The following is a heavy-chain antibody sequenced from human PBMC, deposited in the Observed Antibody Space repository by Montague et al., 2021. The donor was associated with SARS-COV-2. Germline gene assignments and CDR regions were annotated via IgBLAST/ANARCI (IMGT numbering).Heavy chain of an antibody. J-gene: IGHJ3*02. Sequence: SETLSLTCTVSRDSISSHNYFWAWIRQPPGKGREWIGSVDYSGLTFYNPSLESRVTISVDTSKKQFSLKVNSVTAADTAVYYCAKDGEALAWGTFDIWGQETMVTVSS. V-gene: IGHV4-39*07. CDR2: VDYSGLT. CDR3: AKDGEALAWGTFDI. CDR1: RDSISSHNYF. D-gene: IGHD3-10*01.